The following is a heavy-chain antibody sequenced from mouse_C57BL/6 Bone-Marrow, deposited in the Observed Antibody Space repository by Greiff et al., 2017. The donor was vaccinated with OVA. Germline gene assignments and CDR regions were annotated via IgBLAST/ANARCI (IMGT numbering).Heavy chain of an antibody. J-gene: IGHJ2*01. CDR2: IWSGGST. Sequence: QVQLKESGPGLVQPSQSLSITCTVSGFSLTSYGVHWVRPSPGKGLEWLGVIWSGGSTDYNAAFISRLSISKDNSKSQVFFKMTSLQADDTAIYCCARKGADGDYWGQGTTRTVSS. V-gene: IGHV2-2*01. CDR3: ARKGADGDY. CDR1: GFSLTSYG.